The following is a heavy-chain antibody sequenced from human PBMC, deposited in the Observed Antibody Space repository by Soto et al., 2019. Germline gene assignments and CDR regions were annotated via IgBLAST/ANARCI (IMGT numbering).Heavy chain of an antibody. Sequence: QVQLQESGPGLVKPSETLSLTCTVSGGSISSYYWSWIRQPPGKGLEWIGYIYYSGSTNYNPSLTSRVTISVDTSKNQFSLKLSSVTAADTAVYYCARASRVHAFDIWGQGTMVTVSS. CDR2: IYYSGST. V-gene: IGHV4-59*01. CDR3: ARASRVHAFDI. CDR1: GGSISSYY. J-gene: IGHJ3*02.